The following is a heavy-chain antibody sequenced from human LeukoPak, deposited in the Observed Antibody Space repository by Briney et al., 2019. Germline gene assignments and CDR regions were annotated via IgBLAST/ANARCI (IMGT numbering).Heavy chain of an antibody. CDR2: ISGYGSNT. Sequence: GGSLRLSCAASGFTFSSNAMSWVRQAPGKGLEWVSAISGYGSNTYYADSVKGRFTISRDNSKNTLYLQMNSLRAEDTAVYYCAKDPSLEGYCSSTSCTLVHWGQGTLVTVSS. D-gene: IGHD2-2*01. V-gene: IGHV3-23*01. CDR1: GFTFSSNA. CDR3: AKDPSLEGYCSSTSCTLVH. J-gene: IGHJ4*02.